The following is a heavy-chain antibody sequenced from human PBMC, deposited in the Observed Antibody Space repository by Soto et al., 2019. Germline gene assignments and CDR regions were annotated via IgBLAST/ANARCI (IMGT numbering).Heavy chain of an antibody. Sequence: PSETLSLTCAVSGGSISSGGYSWSWIRQPPGKGLEWIGYIYHSGSTYYNPSLKSRVTISVDRSKNQFSLKLSSVTAADTAVYYCAIASAFRGSCRWFDPWGQGTLVTVSS. CDR1: GGSISSGGYS. CDR2: IYHSGST. D-gene: IGHD3-10*01. J-gene: IGHJ5*02. CDR3: AIASAFRGSCRWFDP. V-gene: IGHV4-30-2*01.